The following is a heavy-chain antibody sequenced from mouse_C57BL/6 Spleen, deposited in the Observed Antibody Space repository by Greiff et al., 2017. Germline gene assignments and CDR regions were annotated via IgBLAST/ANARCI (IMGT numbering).Heavy chain of an antibody. CDR2: IFPGSGST. D-gene: IGHD2-4*01. J-gene: IGHJ3*01. V-gene: IGHV1-75*01. Sequence: VQLQESGPELVKPGASVKISCTASGYTFNDYYINWVKQRPGQGLEWIGWIFPGSGSTYYAEKFKGKATLTVDKSSSTAYMLLSSLTSEDSAVYFCARSYDYPGGFAYWGQGTLVTVSA. CDR1: GYTFNDYY. CDR3: ARSYDYPGGFAY.